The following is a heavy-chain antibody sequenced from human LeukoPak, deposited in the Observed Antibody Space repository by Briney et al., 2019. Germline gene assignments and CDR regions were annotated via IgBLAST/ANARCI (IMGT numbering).Heavy chain of an antibody. CDR2: INHSGST. CDR1: GGSFSGYY. Sequence: SETLSLTCAVYGGSFSGYYWSWIRQPPGKGLEWIGEINHSGSTNYNPSLKSRVTISVDTSKNQFSLKLGSVTAADTAVYYCARTVRRDGYIDSWGQGTLVTVSS. V-gene: IGHV4-34*01. CDR3: ARTVRRDGYIDS. J-gene: IGHJ4*02. D-gene: IGHD5-24*01.